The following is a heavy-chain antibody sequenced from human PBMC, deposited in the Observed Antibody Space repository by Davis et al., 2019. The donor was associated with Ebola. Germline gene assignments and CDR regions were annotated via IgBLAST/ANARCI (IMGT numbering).Heavy chain of an antibody. D-gene: IGHD4-17*01. CDR2: ISYDGSNK. J-gene: IGHJ3*02. V-gene: IGHV3-30-3*01. CDR3: AREGTTVTNWGNDAFDI. CDR1: GFTFSSYA. Sequence: PGGSLRLSCAASGFTFSSYAMHWVRQAPGKGLEWVAVISYDGSNKYYADSVKGRFTISRDNSKNTLYLQMNSLRAEDTAVYYCAREGTTVTNWGNDAFDIWGQGTMVTVSS.